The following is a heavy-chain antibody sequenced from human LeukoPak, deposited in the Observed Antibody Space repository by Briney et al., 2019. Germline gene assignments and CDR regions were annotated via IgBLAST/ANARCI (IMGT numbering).Heavy chain of an antibody. V-gene: IGHV3-21*04. CDR2: ISSSSSYI. D-gene: IGHD3-3*01. CDR1: GFTFSSYS. Sequence: PGGSLRLSCAASGFTFSSYSMNWVRQAPGKGLEWVSSISSSSSYIYYADSVKGRFTISRDNSKNTLYLQMNSLRAEDTAVYYCARESRGIFGVVFDYWGQGTLVTVSS. CDR3: ARESRGIFGVVFDY. J-gene: IGHJ4*02.